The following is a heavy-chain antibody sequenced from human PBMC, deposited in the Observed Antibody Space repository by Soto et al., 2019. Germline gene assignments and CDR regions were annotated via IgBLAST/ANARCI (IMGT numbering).Heavy chain of an antibody. Sequence: SVKVSCKASGGTFSSYAISWVRQVPGQGPEWMGGIIPIFGTANYAQKFQGRVTITADESTSTAYMELSSLRSEDTAVYYCARLNIGIAAAGVNYFDYWGQGTLVTVSS. CDR1: GGTFSSYA. CDR3: ARLNIGIAAAGVNYFDY. J-gene: IGHJ4*02. V-gene: IGHV1-69*13. D-gene: IGHD6-13*01. CDR2: IIPIFGTA.